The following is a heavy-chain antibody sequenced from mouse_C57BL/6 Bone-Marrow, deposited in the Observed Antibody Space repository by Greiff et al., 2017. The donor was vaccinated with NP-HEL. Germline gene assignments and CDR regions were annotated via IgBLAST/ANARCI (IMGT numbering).Heavy chain of an antibody. CDR3: AREPPRYGSSLDY. CDR1: GYTFTSYW. D-gene: IGHD1-1*01. Sequence: QVHVKQPGTELVKPGASVKLSCKASGYTFTSYWMHWVKQRPGQGLEWIGNINPSNGGTNYNEKFKSKATLTVDKSSSTAYMQLSSLTSEDSAVYYCAREPPRYGSSLDYWGQGTSVTVSS. J-gene: IGHJ4*01. CDR2: INPSNGGT. V-gene: IGHV1-53*01.